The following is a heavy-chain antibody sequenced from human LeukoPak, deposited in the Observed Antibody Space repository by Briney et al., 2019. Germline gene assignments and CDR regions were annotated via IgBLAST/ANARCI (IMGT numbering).Heavy chain of an antibody. CDR2: INRNSGGT. J-gene: IGHJ3*02. V-gene: IGHV1-2*02. CDR1: VYTFTVYY. D-gene: IGHD5-18*01. CDR3: GRTYSYATYDALDI. Sequence: AAVKVSCKASVYTFTVYYIQWGRQSPGQGLECRRWINRNSGGTSYGQRFQGSVTITRGTSIRTAYMELSRLRSDDTAVYYCGRTYSYATYDALDIWGQGTMVTVSS.